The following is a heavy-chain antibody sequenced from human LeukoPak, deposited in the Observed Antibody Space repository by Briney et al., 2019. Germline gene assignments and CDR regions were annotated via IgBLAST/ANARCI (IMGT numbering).Heavy chain of an antibody. J-gene: IGHJ3*02. D-gene: IGHD5-12*01. CDR1: GYTFTSYG. Sequence: GASVKVSCKASGYTFTSYGISWVRQAPGQGLEWMGWISAYNGNTNYAQKLQGRVTMTTDTSTSTAYMELRSLRSDDTAVYYCARDAAHSGPDAFDIWGQGTMVTVSS. CDR2: ISAYNGNT. V-gene: IGHV1-18*01. CDR3: ARDAAHSGPDAFDI.